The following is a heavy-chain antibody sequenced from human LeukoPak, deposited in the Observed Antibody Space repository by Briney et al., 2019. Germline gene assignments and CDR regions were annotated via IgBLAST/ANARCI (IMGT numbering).Heavy chain of an antibody. CDR2: INHSGST. CDR3: ARSLYYFDY. J-gene: IGHJ4*02. V-gene: IGHV4-34*01. Sequence: PSETLSLTCTVSGGSISSYYWSWIRQPPGKGLEWIGEINHSGSTNYNPSLKSRVTISVDTSKNQFSLKLSSVTAADTAVYYCARSLYYFDYWGQGTLVTVSS. CDR1: GGSISSYY.